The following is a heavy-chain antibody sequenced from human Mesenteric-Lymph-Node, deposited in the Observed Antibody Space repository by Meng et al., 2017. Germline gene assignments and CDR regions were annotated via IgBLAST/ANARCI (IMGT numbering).Heavy chain of an antibody. J-gene: IGHJ6*02. CDR3: AIPRRDDSSGYYTSDYYYGMDV. D-gene: IGHD3-22*01. CDR2: IIPIFGTA. V-gene: IGHV1-69*13. CDR1: GGTFSSYA. Sequence: SVKVSCKASGGTFSSYAISWVRQAPGQGLEWMGGIIPIFGTANYAQKFQGRVTITADESTSTAYMELSSLRSEDTAVYYCAIPRRDDSSGYYTSDYYYGMDVWGQGTTVTVSS.